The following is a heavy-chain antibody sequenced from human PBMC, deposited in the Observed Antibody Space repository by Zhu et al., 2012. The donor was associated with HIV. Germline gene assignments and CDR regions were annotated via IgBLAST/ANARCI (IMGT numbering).Heavy chain of an antibody. CDR2: VYYTGTT. CDR3: ARLRDTSGYYYPFDY. Sequence: QVQLQESGPGLVKPSETLSLTCSVSGGSTSSHYWSWIRQPPGKGLEWIGYVYYTGTTNYNPSLKSRVTISLDMSKNQFSLKLTSVTAADTAVYYCARLRDTSGYYYPFDYWAREPWS. CDR1: GGSTSSHY. D-gene: IGHD3-22*01. V-gene: IGHV4-59*11. J-gene: IGHJ4*02.